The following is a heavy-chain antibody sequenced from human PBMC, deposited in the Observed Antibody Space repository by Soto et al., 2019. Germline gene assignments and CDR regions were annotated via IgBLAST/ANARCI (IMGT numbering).Heavy chain of an antibody. V-gene: IGHV1-69*06. CDR3: ARGTVREQAGIGWFDP. J-gene: IGHJ5*02. Sequence: VKMVQSGAEVKKPGSSVKVSCKASGGTFSSYAISWVRQAPGQGLEWMGGIIPIFGTANYAQKFQGRVTNTADKSTSTAYMELSSRRTEDTAVYYCARGTVREQAGIGWFDPWGQGTQVTVSS. D-gene: IGHD6-13*01. CDR2: IIPIFGTA. CDR1: GGTFSSYA.